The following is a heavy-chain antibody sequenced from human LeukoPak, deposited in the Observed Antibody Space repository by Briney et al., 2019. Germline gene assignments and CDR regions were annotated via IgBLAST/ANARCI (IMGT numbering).Heavy chain of an antibody. V-gene: IGHV3-30*04. Sequence: PGRSLRLSCAASGFTFSSYAMHWVRQAPGKGLEWVAVISYDGSNKYYADSVKGRFTISRDNSKNTLYLQMNSLRAEDTAVYYCVGGAGINYYYGMDVWGKGTTVTVSS. D-gene: IGHD6-19*01. J-gene: IGHJ6*04. CDR3: VGGAGINYYYGMDV. CDR1: GFTFSSYA. CDR2: ISYDGSNK.